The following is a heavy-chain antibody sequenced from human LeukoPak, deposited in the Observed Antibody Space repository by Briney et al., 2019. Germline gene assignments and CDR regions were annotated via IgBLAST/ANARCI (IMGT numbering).Heavy chain of an antibody. CDR3: ARGGEGEWLLSGYYYYYMDV. J-gene: IGHJ6*03. Sequence: SVKVSCKASGGTFSSYAISWVRQAPGQGLEWMGGIIPIFGTANYAQKFQGRVTITADESTSTAYMELSSLRSEDTAVYYCARGGEGEWLLSGYYYYYMDVWGKGTTVTVSS. CDR1: GGTFSSYA. D-gene: IGHD3-3*01. V-gene: IGHV1-69*13. CDR2: IIPIFGTA.